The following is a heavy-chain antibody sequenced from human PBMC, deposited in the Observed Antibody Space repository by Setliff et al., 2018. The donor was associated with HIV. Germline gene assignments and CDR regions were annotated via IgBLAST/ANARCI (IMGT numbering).Heavy chain of an antibody. Sequence: ASVKVSCKVSGYTHTELSIHWVRQAPGKGLEWMGGFDPEDGEVVYAQKFEGRVTMTEDTSTDTAYMELSSLRSDDTAVYYCARILSRNWFDPWGQGTLVTVSS. CDR2: FDPEDGEV. CDR3: ARILSRNWFDP. D-gene: IGHD2-15*01. CDR1: GYTHTELS. J-gene: IGHJ5*02. V-gene: IGHV1-24*01.